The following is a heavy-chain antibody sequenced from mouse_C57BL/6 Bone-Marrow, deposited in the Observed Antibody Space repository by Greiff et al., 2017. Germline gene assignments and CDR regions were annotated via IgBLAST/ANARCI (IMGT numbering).Heavy chain of an antibody. Sequence: VQLQQPGAELVKPGASVKLSCKASGYTFTSYWMQWVKQTPGQGLEWIGEIGRSDSYTNYNQKFKGKATLTVDTSSSTVYMQLSSLTSEDSAVYYCAAYYWFAYWGQGTLVTVSA. CDR1: GYTFTSYW. CDR3: AAYYWFAY. D-gene: IGHD2-10*01. V-gene: IGHV1-50*01. J-gene: IGHJ3*01. CDR2: IGRSDSYT.